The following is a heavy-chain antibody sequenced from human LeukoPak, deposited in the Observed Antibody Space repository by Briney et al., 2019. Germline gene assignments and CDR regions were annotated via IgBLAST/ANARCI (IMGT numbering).Heavy chain of an antibody. CDR3: AKDSAVSGSYPDASDI. D-gene: IGHD1-26*01. CDR1: GVTFSSYG. V-gene: IGHV3-30*02. Sequence: GGSLRLSCVASGVTFSSYGMHWVRQARGKGLEWVAFIRYDGSNEYYIDSVKGRFTLSRDNSKNTLYLQMNSLRAEDTAVYYCAKDSAVSGSYPDASDIWGQGTMVTVSS. CDR2: IRYDGSNE. J-gene: IGHJ3*02.